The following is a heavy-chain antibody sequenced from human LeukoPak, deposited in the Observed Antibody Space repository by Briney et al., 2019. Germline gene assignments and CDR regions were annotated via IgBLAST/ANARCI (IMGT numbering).Heavy chain of an antibody. J-gene: IGHJ1*01. CDR1: GFTFSSYS. CDR3: AREGGGYCSSTSCRTKYFQH. CDR2: ISSSSSYI. V-gene: IGHV3-21*04. Sequence: PGGSLRLSCAASGFTFSSYSMNWVRQAPGKGLEWVSSISSSSSYIYYADSVKGRFTISRDNSKNTLYLQMNSLRAEDTAVYYCAREGGGYCSSTSCRTKYFQHWGQGTLVTVSS. D-gene: IGHD2-2*03.